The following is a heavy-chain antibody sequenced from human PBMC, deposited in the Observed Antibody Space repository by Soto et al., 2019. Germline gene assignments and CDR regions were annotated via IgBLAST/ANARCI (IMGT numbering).Heavy chain of an antibody. D-gene: IGHD3-22*01. CDR3: ARPKDYDDCLDL. J-gene: IGHJ4*02. CDR2: FDPEDGET. CDR1: GYTLTELS. V-gene: IGHV1-24*01. Sequence: ASVKVSCKVSGYTLTELSMHWVRQAPGKGLEWMGGFDPEDGETIYAQKFQGRVTMTEDTSTDTAYMELSSLRSEDTAVYYCARPKDYDDCLDLWGQGTLVTAPQ.